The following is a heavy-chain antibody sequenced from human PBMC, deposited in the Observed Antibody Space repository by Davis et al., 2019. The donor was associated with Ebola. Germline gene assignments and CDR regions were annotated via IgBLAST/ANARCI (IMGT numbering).Heavy chain of an antibody. CDR3: ARAMDLIQPFFDY. Sequence: SVTVSCKASGGTFSSYAISWVRQAPGQGLEWMGGIIPIFGTANYAQKFQGRVTITADESTSTAYMKLSSLRSEDTAVYYCARAMDLIQPFFDYWGQGTLVTVSS. CDR1: GGTFSSYA. CDR2: IIPIFGTA. V-gene: IGHV1-69*13. D-gene: IGHD5-18*01. J-gene: IGHJ4*02.